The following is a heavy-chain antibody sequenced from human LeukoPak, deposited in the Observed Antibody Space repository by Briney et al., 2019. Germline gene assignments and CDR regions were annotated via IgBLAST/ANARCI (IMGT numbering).Heavy chain of an antibody. J-gene: IGHJ4*02. V-gene: IGHV3-23*01. Sequence: SGGSLRLSCAASGFTFSSYAMTWVRQAPGKGLEWVSIISGSGGSTSYADSVKGRFTISRDNSKNTLYLQMNSLRAEDTGVYYCAKGRGGGWYSHFDYWGQGTLVTVSS. D-gene: IGHD6-19*01. CDR2: ISGSGGST. CDR3: AKGRGGGWYSHFDY. CDR1: GFTFSSYA.